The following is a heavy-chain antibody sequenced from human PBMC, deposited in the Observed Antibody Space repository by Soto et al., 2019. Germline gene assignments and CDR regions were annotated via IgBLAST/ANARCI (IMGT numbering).Heavy chain of an antibody. CDR2: ISAYNGNT. V-gene: IGHV1-18*01. Sequence: QVQLVQSGAEVKKPGASVKVSCKASGYTFTSYGISWLRQAPGQGREWMGWISAYNGNTNYAQKLQGRVTMTTDTSTSTDYLELRSLRSEDTAVYYCARPIVAVAGTGEGFDPWGQGTLVTVSS. D-gene: IGHD6-19*01. CDR3: ARPIVAVAGTGEGFDP. CDR1: GYTFTSYG. J-gene: IGHJ5*02.